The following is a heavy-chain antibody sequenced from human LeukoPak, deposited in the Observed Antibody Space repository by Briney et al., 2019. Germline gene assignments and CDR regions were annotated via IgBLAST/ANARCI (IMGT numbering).Heavy chain of an antibody. CDR2: ISSSSSTI. CDR1: GFTFSSYS. D-gene: IGHD3-22*01. V-gene: IGHV3-48*01. Sequence: PGGSLRLSCAASGFTFSSYSMNWVRQAPGKGLEWVSYISSSSSTIYYADSVKGRFTISRDNSKNTLYLQMNSLRAEDTAVYYCAKDLASYYYDSSGYEKDYWGQGTLVTVSS. J-gene: IGHJ4*02. CDR3: AKDLASYYYDSSGYEKDY.